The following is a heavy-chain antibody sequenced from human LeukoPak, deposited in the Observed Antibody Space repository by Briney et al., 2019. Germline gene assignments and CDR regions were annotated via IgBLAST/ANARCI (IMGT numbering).Heavy chain of an antibody. Sequence: SETLSLTCTVSGYSISSGYYWGWIRQSPGKGLEWIGSIYNSGSTYYNPSLKSRITISVDTSKNQFSLRLRSVTAADTAVYYCARGGFKSSSWYLRYWGQGTLVTVSS. CDR3: ARGGFKSSSWYLRY. CDR1: GYSISSGYY. CDR2: IYNSGST. J-gene: IGHJ4*02. V-gene: IGHV4-38-2*02. D-gene: IGHD6-13*01.